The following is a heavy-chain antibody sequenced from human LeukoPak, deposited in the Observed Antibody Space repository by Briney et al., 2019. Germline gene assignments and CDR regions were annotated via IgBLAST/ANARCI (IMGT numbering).Heavy chain of an antibody. CDR2: IIPIFGTA. Sequence: GASVKVSCKASGGTFSSYAISWVRQAPGQGLEWMGGIIPIFGTANYAQKFQGRVTITADESTSTAYMELSSLRSEDTAVYYCARGVKDIVVATAMAFDYWGQGTLITVSS. V-gene: IGHV1-69*13. CDR1: GGTFSSYA. CDR3: ARGVKDIVVATAMAFDY. D-gene: IGHD2-21*02. J-gene: IGHJ4*02.